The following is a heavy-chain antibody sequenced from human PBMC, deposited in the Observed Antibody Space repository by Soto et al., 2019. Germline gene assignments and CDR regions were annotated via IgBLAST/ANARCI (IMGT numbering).Heavy chain of an antibody. J-gene: IGHJ4*02. V-gene: IGHV3-33*03. CDR3: IRDPPIDY. Sequence: GGSLRLSCAASGFTFSSYGMHWVRQAPGKGLEWVAVIWYDGSNKYYAESVKGRFTISRDNAKNTLYLQMSSLGVEDTAVYYCIRDPPIDYWGQGTLVTVSS. CDR1: GFTFSSYG. CDR2: IWYDGSNK.